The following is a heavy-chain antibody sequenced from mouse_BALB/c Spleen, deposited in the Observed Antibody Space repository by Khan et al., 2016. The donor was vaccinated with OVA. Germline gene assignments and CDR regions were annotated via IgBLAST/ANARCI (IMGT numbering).Heavy chain of an antibody. CDR1: GYTFTDYA. CDR2: ISIYYDKI. D-gene: IGHD2-2*01. Sequence: QIQLVQSGPELVRPGESVKISCKGSGYTFTDYAMHWVKQSHAKSLEWIGVISIYYDKINYKQKFKGKATMTVDKSSSTAYMELARLTSEDSAIYYCARGGQWLRRGGGNSDYWGQGTTLTVSS. V-gene: IGHV1S137*01. CDR3: ARGGQWLRRGGGNSDY. J-gene: IGHJ2*01.